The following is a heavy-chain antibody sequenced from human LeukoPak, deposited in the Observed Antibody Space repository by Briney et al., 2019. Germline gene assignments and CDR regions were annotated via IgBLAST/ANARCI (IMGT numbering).Heavy chain of an antibody. CDR1: GFTFSGSA. CDR3: TTRPEYYYYMDV. V-gene: IGHV3-73*01. J-gene: IGHJ6*03. Sequence: GGSLRLSCAASGFTFSGSAMHWVRQASGKGLEWVGRIRSKANSYATAYAASVKGRFTISRDDSKNTAYLQMNSLNTEDTAVHYCTTRPEYYYYMDVWGKGTTVTVSS. D-gene: IGHD1-14*01. CDR2: IRSKANSYAT.